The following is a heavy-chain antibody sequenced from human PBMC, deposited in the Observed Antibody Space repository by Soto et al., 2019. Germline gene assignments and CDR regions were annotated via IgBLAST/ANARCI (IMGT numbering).Heavy chain of an antibody. Sequence: PXETLPRPCTVSGASMSTTHYYWGWVRQPPGKGLDWIGNIYYGGTTYYNPSLKSRVTISVDTSKNHFSLKVNSVTAADTAVYYCATFVVPASRHNDFEFWGQGTLVTVSS. CDR1: GASMSTTHYY. CDR3: ATFVVPASRHNDFEF. V-gene: IGHV4-39*02. CDR2: IYYGGTT. J-gene: IGHJ4*02. D-gene: IGHD2-21*02.